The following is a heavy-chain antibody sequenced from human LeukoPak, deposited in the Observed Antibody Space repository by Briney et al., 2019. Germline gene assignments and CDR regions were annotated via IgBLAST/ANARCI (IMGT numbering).Heavy chain of an antibody. Sequence: GGSLRLSCAASGFTFSSYWMHWVRQAPGKGLMRVSRINSDGSSTVYADSVKGRFTISRDNAKNTLYLQMNSLRAEDTAVYYCVRLAVLDGMDVWGQGTTVTVSS. CDR3: VRLAVLDGMDV. CDR2: INSDGSST. CDR1: GFTFSSYW. V-gene: IGHV3-74*01. D-gene: IGHD2-15*01. J-gene: IGHJ6*02.